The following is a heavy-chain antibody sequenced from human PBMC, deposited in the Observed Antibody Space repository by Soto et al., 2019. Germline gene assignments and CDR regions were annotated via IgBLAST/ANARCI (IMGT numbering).Heavy chain of an antibody. J-gene: IGHJ3*01. CDR2: INPSVGST. Sequence: ASLKVSCKASGYTFTSTYIHWALQSPGQGLEWMRIINPSVGSTGYAQKYPDTVTRTRATSTSTANIELIILINEDTAEDYCAREPRNPHLEFLPWGQGTMVTVSS. CDR1: GYTFTSTY. V-gene: IGHV1-46*01. CDR3: AREPRNPHLEFLP. D-gene: IGHD3-3*01.